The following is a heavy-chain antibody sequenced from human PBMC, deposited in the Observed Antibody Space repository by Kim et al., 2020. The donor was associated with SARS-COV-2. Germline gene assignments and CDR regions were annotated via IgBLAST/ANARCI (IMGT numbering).Heavy chain of an antibody. CDR2: IYHSGCT. Sequence: SETLSLTCTVSGYSISSGYYWGWIRQPPGKGLVWIGGIYHSGCTYYNPSLKSRVTISVDTSKNQFSLKLSSVTAADTAVYYCARGLSSSWYHLEPIWGQGTLVTVSS. J-gene: IGHJ4*02. V-gene: IGHV4-38-2*02. D-gene: IGHD6-13*01. CDR1: GYSISSGYY. CDR3: ARGLSSSWYHLEPI.